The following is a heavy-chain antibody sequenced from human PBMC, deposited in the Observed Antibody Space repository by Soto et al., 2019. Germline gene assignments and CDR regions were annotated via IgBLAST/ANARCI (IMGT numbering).Heavy chain of an antibody. Sequence: QVQLVESGGGVVRPGRSLRLSCAASGFTFSSYAMHWVRQAPGKGLEWVAVISYDGSNKYYADSVKGRFTISRDNSKNTLYLQMNSLRAEDTAVYYCAREGGYSGYDLLYYFDYWGQGTLVTVSS. J-gene: IGHJ4*02. D-gene: IGHD5-12*01. CDR1: GFTFSSYA. V-gene: IGHV3-30-3*01. CDR2: ISYDGSNK. CDR3: AREGGYSGYDLLYYFDY.